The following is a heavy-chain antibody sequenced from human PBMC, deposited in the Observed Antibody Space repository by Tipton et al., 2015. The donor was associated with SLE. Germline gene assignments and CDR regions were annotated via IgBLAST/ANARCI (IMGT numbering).Heavy chain of an antibody. CDR3: ARLWVAAAAWAYYYYMDV. CDR2: ISAYNGNT. J-gene: IGHJ6*03. Sequence: QLVQSGAEVKKPGASVKVSCKASGYTFISYGISWVRQAPGQGLEWMGWISAYNGNTNYAQKLQGRVTMTTDTSTSTAYMELRSLRSDDTAVYYCARLWVAAAAWAYYYYMDVWGKGTTVTVSS. D-gene: IGHD6-13*01. CDR1: GYTFISYG. V-gene: IGHV1-18*04.